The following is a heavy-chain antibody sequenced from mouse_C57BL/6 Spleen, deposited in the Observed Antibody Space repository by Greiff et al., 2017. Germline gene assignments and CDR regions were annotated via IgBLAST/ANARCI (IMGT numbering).Heavy chain of an antibody. D-gene: IGHD1-1*01. CDR1: VYTFTSYW. CDR3: ARCGAYGSSYNYFDY. V-gene: IGHV1-69*01. Sequence: QVHVKQPGAELVMPGASVKLSCKASVYTFTSYWMHWVKQRPGQGLEWIGEIDPSDSYTNYNQKFKGKSTLTVDKSSSTAYMQLSSLTSEDSAVYYCARCGAYGSSYNYFDYWGQGTTLTVSS. CDR2: IDPSDSYT. J-gene: IGHJ2*01.